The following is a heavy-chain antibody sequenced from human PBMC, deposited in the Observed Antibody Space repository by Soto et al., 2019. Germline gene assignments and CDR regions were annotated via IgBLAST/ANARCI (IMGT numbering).Heavy chain of an antibody. CDR2: SNSDGGST. D-gene: IGHD3-16*01. CDR3: ASLGSYDYGMDV. CDR1: GFTFSSYW. Sequence: EVQLVESGGGLVQPGGSLRLSCAASGFTFSSYWMHWVRQAPGKGLVWVSRSNSDGGSTSYADSVKGRFTISRDNVKNTLFLQMNSLRAEDTAVYYCASLGSYDYGMDVWGQGTTVTVSS. V-gene: IGHV3-74*01. J-gene: IGHJ6*02.